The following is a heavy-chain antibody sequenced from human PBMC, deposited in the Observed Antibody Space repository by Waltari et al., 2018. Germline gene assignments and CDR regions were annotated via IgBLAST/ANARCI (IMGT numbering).Heavy chain of an antibody. Sequence: QVQLVQSGAAVKKPGASVKVSCKASGYTFTGYSMHWVRQAPGQGLEWMGRINPNSGGTNYAQKFQGRVTMTRDTSISTAYMELSRLRSDDTAVYYCARDLGCSSTSCYVGYYYYMDVWGKGTTVTVSS. CDR1: GYTFTGYS. V-gene: IGHV1-2*06. D-gene: IGHD2-2*01. CDR2: INPNSGGT. J-gene: IGHJ6*03. CDR3: ARDLGCSSTSCYVGYYYYMDV.